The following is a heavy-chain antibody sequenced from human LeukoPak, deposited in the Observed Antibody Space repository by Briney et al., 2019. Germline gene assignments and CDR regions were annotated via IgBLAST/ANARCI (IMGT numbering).Heavy chain of an antibody. CDR2: ISYDGSNK. Sequence: GGSLRLSCAASGFTFSSYAMHWVRQAPGKGLEWVAVISYDGSNKYYADSVKGRFTISRDNSKNTLYLQMNSLRAEDTAVYYCARDRVYYYDSSGYLDIWGQGTMVTVSS. V-gene: IGHV3-30*04. D-gene: IGHD3-22*01. CDR1: GFTFSSYA. CDR3: ARDRVYYYDSSGYLDI. J-gene: IGHJ3*02.